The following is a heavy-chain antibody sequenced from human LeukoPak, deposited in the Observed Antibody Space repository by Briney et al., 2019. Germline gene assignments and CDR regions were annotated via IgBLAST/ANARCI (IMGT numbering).Heavy chain of an antibody. CDR2: ISWNSGSI. J-gene: IGHJ4*02. V-gene: IGHV3-9*01. CDR1: GFTFDDYA. D-gene: IGHD3-22*01. Sequence: PGRSLRLSCAASGFTFDDYAMHWVRQAPGKGLEWVSGISWNSGSIGYADSVKGRFTISRDNAKNSLYLQMNSLRAEDTAVYYCARATYYYDSSGYDFDYWGQGTLVTVSS. CDR3: ARATYYYDSSGYDFDY.